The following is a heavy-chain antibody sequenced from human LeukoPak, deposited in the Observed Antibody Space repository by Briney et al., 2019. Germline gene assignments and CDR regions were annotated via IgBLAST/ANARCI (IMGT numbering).Heavy chain of an antibody. V-gene: IGHV5-51*01. D-gene: IGHD4-17*01. CDR3: ARGTTVTTFYFDY. CDR1: GYSFTSYW. CDR2: IYPGDSDT. Sequence: GESLKISCKGSGYSFTSYWIGRVRQMPGKGLEWMGIIYPGDSDTRYSPSFQGQVTISADKSISTAYLQWSSLKASDTAMYYCARGTTVTTFYFDYWGQGTLVTVSS. J-gene: IGHJ4*02.